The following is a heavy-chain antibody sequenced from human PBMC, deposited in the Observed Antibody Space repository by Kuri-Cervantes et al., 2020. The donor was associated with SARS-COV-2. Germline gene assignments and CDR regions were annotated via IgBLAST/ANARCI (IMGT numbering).Heavy chain of an antibody. J-gene: IGHJ5*02. Sequence: LSLTCAASGFTFSNAWMSWVRQAPGKGLGWVGRIKSKTDGGTTDYAAPVKGRFTISRDDSKNTLYLQMNSLKTEDTAVYYCTTDPIVVVPAALRSWGQGTLVTVSS. CDR2: IKSKTDGGTT. CDR1: GFTFSNAW. V-gene: IGHV3-15*01. CDR3: TTDPIVVVPAALRS. D-gene: IGHD2-2*01.